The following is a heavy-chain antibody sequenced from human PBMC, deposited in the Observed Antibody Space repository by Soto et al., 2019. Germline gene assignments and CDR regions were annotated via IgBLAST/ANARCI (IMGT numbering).Heavy chain of an antibody. CDR1: GYTFTSYY. V-gene: IGHV1-46*01. Sequence: QVQLVQSGAEVKKPGASVKVSCKASGYTFTSYYMHWVRQAPGQGLEWMGIINPSGGSTSYAQKFQGRVTMTRDTSTSTVYMELSSLRSEDTAVYYCARVDIVVVVAATSGMDVWGQGTTVTVSS. D-gene: IGHD2-15*01. CDR3: ARVDIVVVVAATSGMDV. J-gene: IGHJ6*02. CDR2: INPSGGST.